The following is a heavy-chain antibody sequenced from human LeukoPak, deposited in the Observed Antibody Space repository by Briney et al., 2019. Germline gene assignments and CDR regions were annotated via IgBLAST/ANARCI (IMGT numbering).Heavy chain of an antibody. D-gene: IGHD2-15*01. CDR1: GFTFSNYG. Sequence: GGTLRLSCAASGFTFSNYGMNWVRQAPGKGLEWVSSISSSSSYIYYADSVKGRFTISRDNAKNSLYLQMNSLRAEDTAVYYCARDIVNCSGGSCYFIPVDYWGQGTLVTVSS. CDR2: ISSSSSYI. CDR3: ARDIVNCSGGSCYFIPVDY. J-gene: IGHJ4*02. V-gene: IGHV3-21*01.